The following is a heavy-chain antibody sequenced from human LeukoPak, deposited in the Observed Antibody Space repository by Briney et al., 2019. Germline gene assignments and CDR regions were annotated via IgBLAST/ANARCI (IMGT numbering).Heavy chain of an antibody. CDR3: ARHYPWWLPYFDY. Sequence: SETLSLTCAVYGGSFSGYYWSWIRQPPGKGLEWIGEINHSGSTNYNPSLKSRVTISVDTSKNQFSLKLSSVTAADTAVYYCARHYPWWLPYFDYWGQGTLVTVSS. CDR2: INHSGST. D-gene: IGHD2-15*01. CDR1: GGSFSGYY. V-gene: IGHV4-34*01. J-gene: IGHJ4*02.